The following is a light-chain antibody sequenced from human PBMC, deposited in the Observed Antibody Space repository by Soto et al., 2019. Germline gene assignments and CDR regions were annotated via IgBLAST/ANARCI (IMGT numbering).Light chain of an antibody. V-gene: IGLV1-40*01. CDR2: GNN. J-gene: IGLJ3*02. CDR3: ASWDDSLNGWV. Sequence: QSVLTQPPSVSGAPGQRVTISCTGSSSNIGANYDVHWYQHRPGTAPKLLIFGNNNRPSGVPDRFSGSKSGTSASLAITGLQAEDEGDYYCASWDDSLNGWVFGGGTKLTVL. CDR1: SSNIGANYD.